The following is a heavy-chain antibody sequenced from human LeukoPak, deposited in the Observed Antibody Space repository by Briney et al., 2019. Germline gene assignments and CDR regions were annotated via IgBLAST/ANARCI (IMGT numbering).Heavy chain of an antibody. CDR3: ARENSGSYREFDH. J-gene: IGHJ4*02. CDR1: GGLISSYN. Sequence: SETLFLTCSASGGLISSYNRSWIRQPAGKGLEWIGRIYTSGSTNYLHSLKSRVTLSVDTSRTQSSLKLSSVTAADTAVFYCARENSGSYREFDHWGQGTLVTVSS. D-gene: IGHD1-26*01. CDR2: IYTSGST. V-gene: IGHV4-4*07.